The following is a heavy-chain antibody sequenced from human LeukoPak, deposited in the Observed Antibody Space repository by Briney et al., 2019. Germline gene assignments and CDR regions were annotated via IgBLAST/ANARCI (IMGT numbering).Heavy chain of an antibody. J-gene: IGHJ5*02. CDR3: ARKNYGSNRWFDP. V-gene: IGHV1-8*01. D-gene: IGHD4/OR15-4a*01. CDR1: RYTFTSYD. CDR2: MNPNSGNT. Sequence: ASVKVSRKASRYTFTSYDINWVRQATGQGLEWMGWMNPNSGNTGYAQKFQGRVTMTRNTSICTAYMELSSLRSEDTAVYYCARKNYGSNRWFDPWGQGTLVTVSS.